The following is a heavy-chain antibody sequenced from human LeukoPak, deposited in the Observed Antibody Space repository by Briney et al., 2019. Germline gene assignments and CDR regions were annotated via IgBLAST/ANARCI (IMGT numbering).Heavy chain of an antibody. CDR1: GGSISSYY. V-gene: IGHV4-4*07. Sequence: PSETLSLTCTVSGGSISSYYWSWIRQPAGKGLEWIGRIYTSGSTNYDPSLKSRVTMSVDTSKNQFSLKPSSVTAADTAVYYCARFCSSTSCYWGDAFDIWGQGTMVTVSS. CDR2: IYTSGST. D-gene: IGHD2-2*01. CDR3: ARFCSSTSCYWGDAFDI. J-gene: IGHJ3*02.